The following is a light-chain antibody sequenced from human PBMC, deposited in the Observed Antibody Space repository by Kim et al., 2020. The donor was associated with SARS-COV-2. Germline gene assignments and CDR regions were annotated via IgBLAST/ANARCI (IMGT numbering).Light chain of an antibody. V-gene: IGKV1-39*01. CDR3: QQSFGTPVT. CDR2: AAS. Sequence: DVRMTQSPSSLSASLGDRVTITCRASPSIDRYVNWYQQRRGEAPKILITAASSLQSGVSTRFTGSGSGREFTLTISNLQPEDVATYYCQQSFGTPVTFGGGTKVDIK. J-gene: IGKJ4*01. CDR1: PSIDRY.